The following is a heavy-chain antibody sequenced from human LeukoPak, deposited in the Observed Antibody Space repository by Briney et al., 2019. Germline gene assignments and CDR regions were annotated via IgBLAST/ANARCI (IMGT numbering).Heavy chain of an antibody. J-gene: IGHJ4*02. D-gene: IGHD4-11*01. CDR1: GGSISSGGYY. CDR3: ARYDSNYEAFDY. CDR2: IYYSGST. Sequence: SQTLSLTCTVSGGSISSGGYYWSWIRQHPGKGLEWIGYIYYSGSTYYNPSLKSRVTISVDTSKNQLSLKLSSVTAADTAVYYCARYDSNYEAFDYWGQGTLVTVSS. V-gene: IGHV4-31*03.